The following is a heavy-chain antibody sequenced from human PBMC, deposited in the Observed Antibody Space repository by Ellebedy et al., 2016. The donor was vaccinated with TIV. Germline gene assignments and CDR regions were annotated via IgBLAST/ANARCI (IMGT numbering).Heavy chain of an antibody. V-gene: IGHV1-2*02. CDR1: GYAFSNYD. D-gene: IGHD6-13*01. J-gene: IGHJ4*02. Sequence: ASVKVSCKTSGYAFSNYDIHWVRQAPGQGLEWMGWINPHSGGRDSAQKFQVRVTMTRDTSINTAYMELSRLTSDDTAVYYCARPGGYSSSWFTFAYWGQGSLVTVSS. CDR3: ARPGGYSSSWFTFAY. CDR2: INPHSGGR.